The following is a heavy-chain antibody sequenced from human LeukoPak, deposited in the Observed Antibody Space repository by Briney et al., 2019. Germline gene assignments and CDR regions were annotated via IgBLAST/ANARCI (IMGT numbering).Heavy chain of an antibody. Sequence: ASVKVSCKASGYSFTSYYMHWVRQAPGQGLEWMGFINPSGSSAAYAQKFQGRLTMTRDMFTSTDYMELTSLTSDDTAVYYCARDLMGIAYRGAFYYWGQGTLVTVSS. CDR2: INPSGSSA. J-gene: IGHJ4*02. V-gene: IGHV1-46*01. CDR3: ARDLMGIAYRGAFYY. CDR1: GYSFTSYY. D-gene: IGHD6-13*01.